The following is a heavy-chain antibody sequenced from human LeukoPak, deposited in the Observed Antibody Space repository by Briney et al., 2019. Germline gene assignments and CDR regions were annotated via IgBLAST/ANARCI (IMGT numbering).Heavy chain of an antibody. J-gene: IGHJ4*02. CDR3: ARGRRGYSGYAKGFFDY. CDR2: IYHSGST. V-gene: IGHV4-38-2*02. Sequence: SETLSLTCTVSGYSISSGYYWGWIRQPPGKGLEWIGSIYHSGSTYYNPSLKSRVTISVDTFKNQFSLKLSSVTAADTAVYYCARGRRGYSGYAKGFFDYWGQGTLVTVSS. CDR1: GYSISSGYY. D-gene: IGHD5-12*01.